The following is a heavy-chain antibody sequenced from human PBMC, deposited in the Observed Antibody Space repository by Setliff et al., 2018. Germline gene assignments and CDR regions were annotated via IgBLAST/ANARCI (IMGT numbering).Heavy chain of an antibody. V-gene: IGHV1-69*13. CDR2: ILPLFGSA. CDR3: ARDPGFHSGTWSLGD. J-gene: IGHJ4*02. CDR1: GGTLRTYA. Sequence: SVKVSCKASGGTLRTYAFNWVRQAPGQGLEWVGGILPLFGSATYARKFQGRVTITADESTSTTYMEVSSLTSEDTAEYFCARDPGFHSGTWSLGDWGQGTQVTVSS. D-gene: IGHD3-3*01.